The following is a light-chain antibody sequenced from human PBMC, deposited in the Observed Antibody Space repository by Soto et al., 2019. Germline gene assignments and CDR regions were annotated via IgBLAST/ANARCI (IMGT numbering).Light chain of an antibody. CDR2: GAS. CDR1: QSVSSSY. J-gene: IGKJ2*01. CDR3: QQYCSSPYT. V-gene: IGKV3-20*01. Sequence: EIVLTQSPGTLSLSPGERATLSCRASQSVSSSYLAWYQQKPGQAPRLRIYGASSRATGIPDRFSGSGSGTDFTLTISRLEPEDFAVYYCQQYCSSPYTLGQGTKLEIK.